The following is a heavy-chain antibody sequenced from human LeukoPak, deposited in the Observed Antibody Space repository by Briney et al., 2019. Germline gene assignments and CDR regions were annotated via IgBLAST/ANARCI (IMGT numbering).Heavy chain of an antibody. V-gene: IGHV1-2*02. CDR3: ARVEGGSYYSDY. J-gene: IGHJ4*02. CDR1: GYTFTGYY. Sequence: ASLKLSCKASGYTFTGYYMHWVRQAPGQGLEWMGWINPNSGDTNYAQSFKGRVTMSRDTSMSTAYMELSRLRSDDTAVYYCARVEGGSYYSDYWGQGNLVTVSS. CDR2: INPNSGDT. D-gene: IGHD1-26*01.